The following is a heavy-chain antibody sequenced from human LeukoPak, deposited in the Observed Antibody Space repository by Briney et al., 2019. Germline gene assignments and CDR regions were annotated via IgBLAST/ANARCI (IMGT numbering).Heavy chain of an antibody. CDR2: ISYSGST. CDR1: GGSISSGDYY. D-gene: IGHD3-9*01. V-gene: IGHV4-30-4*01. CDR3: AKDSESADWVIPFDL. Sequence: PSQTLSLTCTVSGGSISSGDYYWSWIRQPPGKGLEWLGFISYSGSTYYNPSLKSRLTISMDTSKNQFSLKLNSVTAADTAVYYCAKDSESADWVIPFDLWGRGTLVTVSS. J-gene: IGHJ2*01.